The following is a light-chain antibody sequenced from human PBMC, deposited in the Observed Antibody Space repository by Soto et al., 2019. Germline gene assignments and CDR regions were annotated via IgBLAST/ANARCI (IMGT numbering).Light chain of an antibody. CDR1: ETIIDY. J-gene: IGKJ2*03. CDR3: QQSFSAPRS. Sequence: DIQMSQSPSSLSASVGDSVTITCRASETIIDYLNWYQQQPGEAPKLLIFSASSLHSGVPSRFRGSGSGTHFTLTASSLQPEDFATYYCQQSFSAPRSFGQWTK. V-gene: IGKV1-39*01. CDR2: SAS.